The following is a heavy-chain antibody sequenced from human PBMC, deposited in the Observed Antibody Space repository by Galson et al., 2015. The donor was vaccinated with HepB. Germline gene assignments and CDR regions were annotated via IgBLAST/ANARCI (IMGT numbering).Heavy chain of an antibody. V-gene: IGHV3-30-3*01. J-gene: IGHJ4*02. CDR3: ARGTVNFASAAEY. Sequence: SLRLSCAASGLTFVKHAIHWVRQAPGKGLEWVTVISHDGSNTYYAESVKGRFTISRDDSKNTVYLQMDSLRADDTAVYYCARGTVNFASAAEYWGQGTLVTVS. CDR1: GLTFVKHA. D-gene: IGHD1-1*01. CDR2: ISHDGSNT.